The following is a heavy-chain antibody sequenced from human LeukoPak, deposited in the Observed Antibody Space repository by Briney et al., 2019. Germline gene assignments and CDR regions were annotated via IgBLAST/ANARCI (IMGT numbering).Heavy chain of an antibody. CDR1: EYSFTTYW. Sequence: GESLKISCEGSEYSFTTYWIGWVRQMPGKGLEWMGIIYPGDSNTRYSPSFQGQVTSSADKSISTAYLQWSSLKASDAAIYYCARRSSSSTPFDYWGQGTLVTVSS. CDR2: IYPGDSNT. CDR3: ARRSSSSTPFDY. J-gene: IGHJ4*02. V-gene: IGHV5-51*01. D-gene: IGHD6-13*01.